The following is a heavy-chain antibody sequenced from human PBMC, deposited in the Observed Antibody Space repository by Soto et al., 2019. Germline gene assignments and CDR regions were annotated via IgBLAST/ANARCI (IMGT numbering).Heavy chain of an antibody. CDR2: ISSSGSTI. V-gene: IGHV3-48*03. J-gene: IGHJ6*02. D-gene: IGHD6-13*01. CDR1: GFPFSSYD. CDR3: ARIKAAAGPDYSYYGMDV. Sequence: GWALRLSCAASGFPFSSYDKHWIRRAQGKGLEWVSYISSSGSTIYYADSWQGRFTISRDNAPNTLYLQMLSPRAEDTAVYYCARIKAAAGPDYSYYGMDVWGQGTTVTVSS.